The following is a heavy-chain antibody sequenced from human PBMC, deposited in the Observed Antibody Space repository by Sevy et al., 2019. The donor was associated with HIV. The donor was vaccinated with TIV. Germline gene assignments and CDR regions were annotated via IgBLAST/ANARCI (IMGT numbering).Heavy chain of an antibody. V-gene: IGHV1-2*02. CDR3: ARDPLPRLRLGELFGY. J-gene: IGHJ4*02. D-gene: IGHD3-16*01. CDR1: GYTFTGYY. CDR2: INPNSGGT. Sequence: ASVKVSCKASGYTFTGYYMHWVRQAPGQGLEWMGWINPNSGGTNYAQKFQGRVTMTRDTSISTAYMEPSRLRSDDTAVYYCARDPLPRLRLGELFGYWGQGTLVTVSS.